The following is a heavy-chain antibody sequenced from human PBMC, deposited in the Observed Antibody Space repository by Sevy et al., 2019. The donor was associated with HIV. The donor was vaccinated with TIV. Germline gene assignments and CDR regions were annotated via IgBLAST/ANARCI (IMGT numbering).Heavy chain of an antibody. J-gene: IGHJ5*02. V-gene: IGHV4-61*02. Sequence: SETLSLTCTVSGGSISSGSYYWSWIRQPAGKGLEWIGRIYTSGSTNYNPSLKSRVTISVDTSKNQFSLKLSSVTAADTAVDYCARGRGYYYDSSGPNWFDPWGQGTLVTVSS. CDR3: ARGRGYYYDSSGPNWFDP. CDR1: GGSISSGSYY. CDR2: IYTSGST. D-gene: IGHD3-22*01.